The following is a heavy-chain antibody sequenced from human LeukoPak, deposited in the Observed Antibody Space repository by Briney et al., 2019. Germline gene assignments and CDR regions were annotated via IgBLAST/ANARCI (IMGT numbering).Heavy chain of an antibody. CDR3: ARATPPLYYDILTGYYADY. V-gene: IGHV3-48*03. CDR1: GFTFSSYE. Sequence: GGSLRLSCAASGFTFSSYEMNWVRQAPGKGLEWVSYISSSGSTIYYADSVKGRFTISRDNAKNSLYLQMNSLRAEDTAVYYCARATPPLYYDILTGYYADYWGQGTLVTVSS. J-gene: IGHJ4*02. CDR2: ISSSGSTI. D-gene: IGHD3-9*01.